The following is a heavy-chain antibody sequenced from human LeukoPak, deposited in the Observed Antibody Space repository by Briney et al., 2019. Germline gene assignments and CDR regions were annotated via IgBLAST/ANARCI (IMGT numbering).Heavy chain of an antibody. Sequence: PSRTLSLTCTVSGGSIRSSNYYWGWIRQPPGKELEWVVTIYHNGGTYYNPSRQSRVTISVDTSKNQFSLTLKHVTAPDTGIYYCARRAVTGTGVDAFDIWGQGTMVTVSS. CDR3: ARRAVTGTGVDAFDI. V-gene: IGHV4-39*01. CDR1: GGSIRSSNYY. D-gene: IGHD6-19*01. J-gene: IGHJ3*02. CDR2: IYHNGGT.